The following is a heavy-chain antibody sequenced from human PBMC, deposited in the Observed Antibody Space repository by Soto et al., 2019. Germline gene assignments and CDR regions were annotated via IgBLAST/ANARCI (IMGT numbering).Heavy chain of an antibody. Sequence: LSLTCTVSGDSISSGDYNWNWIRQPPGKGLEWIRYIHSSGSTYYNPSLEIRLSISLDTSRNQFSLRLDSVTAADTAIYSCARGLGAGEFYFDYWGLGTLVTVSS. V-gene: IGHV4-30-4*01. D-gene: IGHD7-27*01. J-gene: IGHJ4*02. CDR1: GDSISSGDYN. CDR2: IHSSGST. CDR3: ARGLGAGEFYFDY.